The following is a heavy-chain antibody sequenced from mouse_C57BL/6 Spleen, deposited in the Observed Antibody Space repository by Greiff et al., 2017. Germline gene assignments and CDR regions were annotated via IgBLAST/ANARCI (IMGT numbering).Heavy chain of an antibody. Sequence: VQLQESGAELVRPGASVKLSCKASGYTFTDYYINWVKQRPGQGLEWIARIYPGSGNTYYNEKFKGKATLTAEKSSSTAYMQLSSLTSEDSAVYFCARENWDGYFDVWGTGTTVTVSS. CDR3: ARENWDGYFDV. CDR1: GYTFTDYY. D-gene: IGHD4-1*01. V-gene: IGHV1-76*01. J-gene: IGHJ1*03. CDR2: IYPGSGNT.